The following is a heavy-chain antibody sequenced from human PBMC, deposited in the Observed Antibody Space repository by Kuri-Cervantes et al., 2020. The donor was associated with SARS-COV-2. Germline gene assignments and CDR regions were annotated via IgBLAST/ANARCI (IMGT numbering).Heavy chain of an antibody. V-gene: IGHV4-59*11. CDR1: GGSISSHY. Sequence: ESLKISCTAPGGSISSHYWSWIRQPPGKGLEWIGYIYYSGSTNYNPSLKSRVTISVDTSKNQFSLKLSSVTAADTAVYYCARDRIDSSGYLDAFDIWGQGTMVTVSS. CDR3: ARDRIDSSGYLDAFDI. CDR2: IYYSGST. D-gene: IGHD3-22*01. J-gene: IGHJ3*02.